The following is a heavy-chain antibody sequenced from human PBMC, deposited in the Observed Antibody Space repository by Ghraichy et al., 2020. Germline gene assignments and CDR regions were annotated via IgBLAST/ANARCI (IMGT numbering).Heavy chain of an antibody. Sequence: GGSLRLSCAASGFTFSSYGMHWVRQAPGKGLEWVAVISYDGSNKYYADSVKGRFTISRDNSKNTLYLQMNSLRAEDTAVYYCAKAIFGRGYYDFWSGYYTPYYYGMDVWGQGTTVTVSS. CDR1: GFTFSSYG. V-gene: IGHV3-30*18. CDR2: ISYDGSNK. CDR3: AKAIFGRGYYDFWSGYYTPYYYGMDV. J-gene: IGHJ6*02. D-gene: IGHD3-3*01.